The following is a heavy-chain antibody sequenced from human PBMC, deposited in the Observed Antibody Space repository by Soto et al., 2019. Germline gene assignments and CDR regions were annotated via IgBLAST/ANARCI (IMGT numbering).Heavy chain of an antibody. Sequence: GGSLRLSCAASGFTFSDHYMDWVRQAPGKGLEWVGRTRNKANSYTTEYAASVKGRFTISRDDSKNSLYLQMNSLKTEDTAVYYGARGRSPAGSYYGMDVWGQGTTVTVSS. V-gene: IGHV3-72*01. CDR1: GFTFSDHY. CDR3: ARGRSPAGSYYGMDV. CDR2: TRNKANSYTT. J-gene: IGHJ6*02. D-gene: IGHD1-26*01.